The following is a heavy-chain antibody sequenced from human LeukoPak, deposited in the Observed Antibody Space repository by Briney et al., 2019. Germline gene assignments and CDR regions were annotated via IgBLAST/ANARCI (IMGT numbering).Heavy chain of an antibody. V-gene: IGHV3-30*18. CDR2: ISYDGSNK. CDR3: AKTDRGSGLADYFHY. D-gene: IGHD3-10*01. Sequence: PGGSLRLSCAASGFTFSSYGMHWVRQAPGKGLEWVAVISYDGSNKYYADSVKGRFTISRDNSKNTLYLQMNSLRAEDTAVYYCAKTDRGSGLADYFHYWGQGTLVTVSS. J-gene: IGHJ4*02. CDR1: GFTFSSYG.